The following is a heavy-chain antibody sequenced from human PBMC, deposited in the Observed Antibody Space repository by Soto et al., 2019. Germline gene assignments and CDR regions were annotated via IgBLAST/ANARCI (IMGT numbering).Heavy chain of an antibody. CDR3: ARQRPQSGPNYYSFSDFYHGVFDP. CDR2: ISRSGST. Sequence: SETLSLTGTVSGGSISRATNYWTWIRQHPEKGMEWIGYISRSGSTYFSPSLKSRGSISVDTSTNQFSLRRSSVTAADTAVYDCARQRPQSGPNYYSFSDFYHGVFDPWGQGTLVTVAS. J-gene: IGHJ5*02. CDR1: GGSISRATNY. D-gene: IGHD3-10*01. V-gene: IGHV4-31*03.